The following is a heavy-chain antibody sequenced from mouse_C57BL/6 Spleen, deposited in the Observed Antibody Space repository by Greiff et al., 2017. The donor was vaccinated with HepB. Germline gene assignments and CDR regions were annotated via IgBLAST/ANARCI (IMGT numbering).Heavy chain of an antibody. D-gene: IGHD2-3*01. CDR1: GFNIKDDY. CDR3: TTSGWLLRVFAY. J-gene: IGHJ3*01. V-gene: IGHV14-4*01. CDR2: IDPENGDT. Sequence: EVQLQQSGAELVRPGASVKLSCTASGFNIKDDYMHWVKQRPEQGLEWIGWIDPENGDTEYASKFQGKATITADTSSNTAYLQLSSLTSEDTAVYYCTTSGWLLRVFAYWGQGTLVTVSA.